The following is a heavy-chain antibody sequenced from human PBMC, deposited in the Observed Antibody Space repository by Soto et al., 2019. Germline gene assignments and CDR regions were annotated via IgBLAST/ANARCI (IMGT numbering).Heavy chain of an antibody. CDR3: AKGPSKYCTDGVCHLDY. V-gene: IGHV3-23*01. CDR1: GFTFSNYP. J-gene: IGHJ4*02. Sequence: EVQVLESGGGLVKPGGSLRLSCAASGFTFSNYPMVWFRQAPGRGLEWASIIRGSGGTTHYADSVKGRFTISRDNAKNTLYVQMSSLRAEDTAVYYCAKGPSKYCTDGVCHLDYWGQGTLVTVSS. CDR2: IRGSGGTT. D-gene: IGHD2-8*01.